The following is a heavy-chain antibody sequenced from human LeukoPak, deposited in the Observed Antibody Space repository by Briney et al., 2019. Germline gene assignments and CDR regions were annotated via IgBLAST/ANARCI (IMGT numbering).Heavy chain of an antibody. J-gene: IGHJ6*03. CDR2: INPSGGST. D-gene: IGHD3-3*01. CDR1: GYTFTSYY. Sequence: ASVKVSCKASGYTFTSYYMHWVRQAPGQALEWMGIINPSGGSTSYAQKFQGRVTMTRDTSTSTVYMELSSLRSEDTAVYYCARDPVTIFGVNYYMDVWGKGTTVTVSS. CDR3: ARDPVTIFGVNYYMDV. V-gene: IGHV1-46*01.